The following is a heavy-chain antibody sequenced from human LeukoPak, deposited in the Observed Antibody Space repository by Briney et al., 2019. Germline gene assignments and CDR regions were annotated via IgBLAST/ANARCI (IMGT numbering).Heavy chain of an antibody. CDR1: GGSFSGYY. Sequence: SETLSLTCAVYGGSFSGYYWSWIRQPPGKGLEWIGEINHSGSTNYNPSLKRRVTISVYTSKNQFSLKLSSVTAADTAVYYCASNLAVAGKTIDYWGQGTLVTVSS. CDR2: INHSGST. J-gene: IGHJ4*02. CDR3: ASNLAVAGKTIDY. V-gene: IGHV4-34*01. D-gene: IGHD6-19*01.